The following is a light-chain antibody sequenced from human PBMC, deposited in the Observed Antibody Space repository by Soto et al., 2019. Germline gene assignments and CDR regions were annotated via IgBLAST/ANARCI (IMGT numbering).Light chain of an antibody. CDR3: SSYTSSSTLEYV. CDR1: SSDVGGYNY. CDR2: EVS. V-gene: IGLV2-14*01. J-gene: IGLJ1*01. Sequence: QSALTQPASVSGSPGQSITISCTGTSSDVGGYNYVSWYQQHPGKAPKLMIYEVSNRPSGVSNRFSGSKSGNTASLTISGLQAEDDADYYCSSYTSSSTLEYVFGTGTKVTVL.